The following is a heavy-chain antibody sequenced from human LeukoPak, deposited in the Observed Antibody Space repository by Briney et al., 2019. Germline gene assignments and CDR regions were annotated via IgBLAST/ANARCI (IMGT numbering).Heavy chain of an antibody. CDR3: ARPAPEYCSVTSCWGT. CDR1: GGAVSTTSHY. Sequence: SETLSLTCTVSGGAVSTTSHYWGWMRQAPGQGPEWIGSIHYSGSTSYKSSLKSRVTLSVDASKNQFSLKLRSVTAADTAVYYCARPAPEYCSVTSCWGTWGQGTLVTVAS. CDR2: IHYSGST. D-gene: IGHD2-2*01. J-gene: IGHJ5*02. V-gene: IGHV4-39*01.